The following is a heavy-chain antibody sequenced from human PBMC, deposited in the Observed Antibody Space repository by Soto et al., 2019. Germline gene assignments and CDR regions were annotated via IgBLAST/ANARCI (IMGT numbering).Heavy chain of an antibody. CDR3: SSSWTNPGVAFDI. D-gene: IGHD6-13*01. CDR2: IIPIFGTA. J-gene: IGHJ3*02. CDR1: GGTFSSYA. Sequence: SVKVSCKASGGTFSSYAISWVRQAPGQGLEWMGGIIPIFGTANYAQKFQGRVTMTTDTSTSTAYMELRSLRSDDTAVYYCSSSWTNPGVAFDIWGQGTMVTVSS. V-gene: IGHV1-69*05.